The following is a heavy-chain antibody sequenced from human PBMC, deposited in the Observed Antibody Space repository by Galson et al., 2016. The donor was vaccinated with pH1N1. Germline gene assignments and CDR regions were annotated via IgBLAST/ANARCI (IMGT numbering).Heavy chain of an antibody. CDR1: GFTFTDYW. J-gene: IGHJ6*02. V-gene: IGHV3-30-3*01. CDR2: ISYDGSNK. Sequence: SLRLSCAVSGFTFTDYWMSWVRQAPGKGLEWVAVISYDGSNKDYAESVKGRFPIARDNSRNMLYVQMNSLRVDDTAVYYCARDPVEYPSYYYLYGLDVWGQGTTVAVSS. CDR3: ARDPVEYPSYYYLYGLDV. D-gene: IGHD2-2*01.